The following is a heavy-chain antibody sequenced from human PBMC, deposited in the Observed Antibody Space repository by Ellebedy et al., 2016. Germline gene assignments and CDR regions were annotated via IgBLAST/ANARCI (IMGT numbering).Heavy chain of an antibody. Sequence: SETLSLTCAVYGGSFSGYYWSWIRQPPGKGLEWIGEINHSGSTNYNPSLKSRVTISVDTSKNQFSLKLSSVTAADTAVYYCARRSRGYSYGHDYWGQGTLVTVSS. CDR3: ARRSRGYSYGHDY. D-gene: IGHD5-18*01. J-gene: IGHJ4*02. CDR1: GGSFSGYY. V-gene: IGHV4-34*01. CDR2: INHSGST.